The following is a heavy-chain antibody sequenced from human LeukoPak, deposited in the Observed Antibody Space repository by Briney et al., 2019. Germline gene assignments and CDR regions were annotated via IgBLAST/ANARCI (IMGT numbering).Heavy chain of an antibody. V-gene: IGHV1-18*01. J-gene: IGHJ4*02. D-gene: IGHD3-9*01. CDR1: GYTFTTYG. CDR3: ARDRLYDILTGYYQRDFDY. CDR2: ISPYNGNT. Sequence: ASVKVSCKASGYTFTTYGISWVRQAPGQGLEWMGWISPYNGNTKYAQKLQGRVTMTTDTSTSTAYMELRSLRSDDTAVYYCARDRLYDILTGYYQRDFDYWGQGTLVTVSS.